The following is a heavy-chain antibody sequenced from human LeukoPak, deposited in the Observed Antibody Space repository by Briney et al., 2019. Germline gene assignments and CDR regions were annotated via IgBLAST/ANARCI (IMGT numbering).Heavy chain of an antibody. CDR3: AKVGGISFLGWFDP. D-gene: IGHD1-26*01. V-gene: IGHV3-23*01. J-gene: IGHJ5*02. Sequence: PGGSLRLSCAASGFTFSSYVMTWVRQAPGKGLEWVSSISGSGGSTYYADSVQGRFTISRDNSKNTLYVQMNSLRAEDTAVYYCAKVGGISFLGWFDPWGQETLVTVSS. CDR2: ISGSGGST. CDR1: GFTFSSYV.